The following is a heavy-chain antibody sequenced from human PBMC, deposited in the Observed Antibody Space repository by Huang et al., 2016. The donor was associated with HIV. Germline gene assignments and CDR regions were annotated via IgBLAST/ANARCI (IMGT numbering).Heavy chain of an antibody. V-gene: IGHV3-30-3*01. CDR1: GFTFSNYA. CDR2: ISNEGSTK. Sequence: QVQLVESGGGVVQPGTSLRLSCAASGFTFSNYAMNWVRQAPGKWVGCVAVISNEGSTKYYADSVKSRFTITRDNSKNTVYLQMNSLRAEDTAVYYCARSEPSRYYFDYWGQGTLVTVSS. J-gene: IGHJ4*02. CDR3: ARSEPSRYYFDY.